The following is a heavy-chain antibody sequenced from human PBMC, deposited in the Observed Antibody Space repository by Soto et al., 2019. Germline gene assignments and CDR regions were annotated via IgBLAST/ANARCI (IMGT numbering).Heavy chain of an antibody. V-gene: IGHV4-31*03. CDR2: IYYSGST. D-gene: IGHD3-22*01. CDR3: ARGDSSGYYNWFDP. CDR1: GGSISSGGYY. Sequence: LSLTCTVSGGSISSGGYYWSWIRQHPGKGLEWIGYIYYSGSTYYNPSLKSRVTISVDTSKNQFSLKLSSVTAADTAVYYCARGDSSGYYNWFDPWGQGTLVTVSS. J-gene: IGHJ5*02.